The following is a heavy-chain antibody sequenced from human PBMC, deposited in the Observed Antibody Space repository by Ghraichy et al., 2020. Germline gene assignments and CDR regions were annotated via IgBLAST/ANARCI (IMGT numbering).Heavy chain of an antibody. Sequence: SETLSLTCAVYGGSFSGYYWSWIRQPPWKGLEWIGEINHSGSTNYNPSLKSRVTISVDTSKNQFSLKLSSVTAADTAVYYCARDPYYYVSSGYPIDYWGQGTLVTVSS. CDR1: GGSFSGYY. J-gene: IGHJ4*02. D-gene: IGHD3-22*01. V-gene: IGHV4-34*01. CDR2: INHSGST. CDR3: ARDPYYYVSSGYPIDY.